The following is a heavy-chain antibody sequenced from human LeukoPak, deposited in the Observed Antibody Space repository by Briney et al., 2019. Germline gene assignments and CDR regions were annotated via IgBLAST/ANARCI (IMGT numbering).Heavy chain of an antibody. Sequence: GGSLRLSCAASGFTFSSYSMNWVRQAPGKGLEWVSSISSSSSYIYYADSVKGRFTISRDNAKNSLYLQMNSLRAEDTAVYYCARAGIITNWFDPWGQGTLVTVSS. CDR1: GFTFSSYS. CDR3: ARAGIITNWFDP. CDR2: ISSSSSYI. V-gene: IGHV3-21*01. J-gene: IGHJ5*02.